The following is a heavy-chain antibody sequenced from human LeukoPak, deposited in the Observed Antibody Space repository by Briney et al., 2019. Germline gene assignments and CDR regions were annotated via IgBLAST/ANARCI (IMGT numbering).Heavy chain of an antibody. Sequence: GGSLRLSCAASGFTFSSYSMNWVRQAPGKGLEWVANIKQDGSEKYYVDSVKGRFTISRDNAKNSLYLQMNSLRADDTAVYYCARDGYNKYAFDIWGQGAMVTVSS. D-gene: IGHD5-24*01. CDR1: GFTFSSYS. J-gene: IGHJ3*02. CDR3: ARDGYNKYAFDI. CDR2: IKQDGSEK. V-gene: IGHV3-7*01.